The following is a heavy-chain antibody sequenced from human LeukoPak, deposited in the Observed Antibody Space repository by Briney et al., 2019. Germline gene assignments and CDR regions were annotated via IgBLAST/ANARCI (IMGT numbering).Heavy chain of an antibody. J-gene: IGHJ5*02. V-gene: IGHV3-30*04. CDR3: ARWKIVVVVAATYNWLDP. CDR1: GFTFSSYA. CDR2: ISYDGSNK. Sequence: GGSLRLSCAASGFTFSSYAMHWVRQAPGKGLGWVAVISYDGSNKYYADSVKGRFTISRDNSKNTLYLQMNSLRAEDTAVYHCARWKIVVVVAATYNWLDPWGQGTLVTVSS. D-gene: IGHD2-15*01.